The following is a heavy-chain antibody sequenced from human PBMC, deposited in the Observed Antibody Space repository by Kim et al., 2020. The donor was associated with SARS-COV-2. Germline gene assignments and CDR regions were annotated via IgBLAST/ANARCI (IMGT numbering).Heavy chain of an antibody. CDR2: IYYSGST. V-gene: IGHV4-59*01. CDR3: ARVGGYDYGDSEGLDP. Sequence: SETLSLTCTVSGGSISSYYWSWIRQPPGKGLEWIGYIYYSGSTNYNPSLKSRVTISVDTSKNQFSLKLSSVTAADTAVYYCARVGGYDYGDSEGLDPWGQGTLVTVSS. CDR1: GGSISSYY. J-gene: IGHJ5*02. D-gene: IGHD4-17*01.